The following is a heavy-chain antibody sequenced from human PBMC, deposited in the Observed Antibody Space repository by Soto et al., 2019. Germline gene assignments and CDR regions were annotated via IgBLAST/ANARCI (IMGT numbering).Heavy chain of an antibody. V-gene: IGHV3-30-3*01. Sequence: GGSLRLSCAASGFTFSSYAMHWVRQAPGKGLEWVAVISYDGSNKYYADSVKGRFTISRDNSKNTLYLQMNSLRAEDTAVYYCARDLNYYASSGYYYGMDVWGQGTTVTVSS. J-gene: IGHJ6*02. CDR3: ARDLNYYASSGYYYGMDV. CDR1: GFTFSSYA. CDR2: ISYDGSNK. D-gene: IGHD3-22*01.